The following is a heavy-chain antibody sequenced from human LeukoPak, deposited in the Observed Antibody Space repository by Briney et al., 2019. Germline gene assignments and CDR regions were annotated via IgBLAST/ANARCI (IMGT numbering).Heavy chain of an antibody. CDR1: GGTFSSYA. Sequence: GASVKVSCKASGGTFSSYAISWVRQAPGQGLEWMGGIIPIFGTANYAQKFQGRVTITADESTSTAYMELSSLRSEDTAVYYCASLRGRDGFLEWYGPWGQGTLVTVSS. CDR2: IIPIFGTA. V-gene: IGHV1-69*13. CDR3: ASLRGRDGFLEWYGP. J-gene: IGHJ5*02. D-gene: IGHD3-3*01.